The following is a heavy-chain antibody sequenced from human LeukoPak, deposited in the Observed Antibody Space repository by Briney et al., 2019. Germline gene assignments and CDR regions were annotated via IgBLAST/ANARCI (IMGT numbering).Heavy chain of an antibody. CDR2: IYYSGST. CDR1: GGSISSGGYY. J-gene: IGHJ5*02. V-gene: IGHV4-31*03. CDR3: ARDLPHYYDGSGHVYVPGGFAP. D-gene: IGHD3-22*01. Sequence: SQTLSLTCTVSGGSISSGGYYWSWIRQHPGKGLEWIGYIYYSGSTYYNPSLKSRVTISVDTSKNQFSLKLSSVTAADTAVYYCARDLPHYYDGSGHVYVPGGFAPGGQGPLATVP.